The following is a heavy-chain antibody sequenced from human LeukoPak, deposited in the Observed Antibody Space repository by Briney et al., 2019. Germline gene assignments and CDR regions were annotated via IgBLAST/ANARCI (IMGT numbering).Heavy chain of an antibody. CDR1: GYTFTSYG. D-gene: IGHD2-21*02. J-gene: IGHJ4*02. Sequence: ASVKVSCKASGYTFTSYGISWVRQAPGQGLEWMGWISAYNGNTNYAQKLQGRVTMTTDTSTSTAYMELRSLRSDDTAVYYCARVRAYKRYCGGDCPGLLDYWGQGTLVAVSS. CDR3: ARVRAYKRYCGGDCPGLLDY. CDR2: ISAYNGNT. V-gene: IGHV1-18*01.